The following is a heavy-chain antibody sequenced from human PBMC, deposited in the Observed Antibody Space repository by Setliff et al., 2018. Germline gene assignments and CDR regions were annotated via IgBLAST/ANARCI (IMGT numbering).Heavy chain of an antibody. V-gene: IGHV4-39*01. CDR1: GDSISSSSYY. J-gene: IGHJ4*02. CDR2: IYYSGST. Sequence: PSETLSLTCTVSGDSISSSSYYWGWIRQPPGKGLEWIGSIYYSGSTYYNPSLKSRVTISVDTSKNQFSLKLSSVTAADTAVYYCARHEPSGGLFDYWGQGTMVTVSS. D-gene: IGHD1-26*01. CDR3: ARHEPSGGLFDY.